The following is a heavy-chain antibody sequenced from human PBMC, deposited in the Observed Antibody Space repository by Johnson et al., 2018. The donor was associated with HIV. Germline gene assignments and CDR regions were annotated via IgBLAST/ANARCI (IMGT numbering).Heavy chain of an antibody. CDR1: GFTFSSYA. J-gene: IGHJ3*02. Sequence: VQVVESGGGVVQPGRSLRLSCAASGFTFSSYAMHWVRQAPGKGLEWVSYISSSGITIYYADSVKGRFTISRDNAKNSLSLLMNSLRPEDTAVYYCARDSTPWGGDYVGYAFDIWGQGTMVTVSS. CDR2: ISSSGITI. D-gene: IGHD4-17*01. V-gene: IGHV3-48*03. CDR3: ARDSTPWGGDYVGYAFDI.